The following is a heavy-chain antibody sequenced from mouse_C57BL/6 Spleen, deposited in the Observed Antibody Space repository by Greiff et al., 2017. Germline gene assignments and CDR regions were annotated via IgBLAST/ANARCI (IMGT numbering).Heavy chain of an antibody. V-gene: IGHV1-50*01. CDR3: ARGAYYSNFTFDY. J-gene: IGHJ2*01. D-gene: IGHD2-5*01. CDR1: GYTFTSYW. CDR2: IDPSYSYT. Sequence: QVQLQQPGAELVKPGASVKLSCKASGYTFTSYWMQWVKQRPGQGLEWIGEIDPSYSYTNYNQKFKGKATLTVDTSSSTAYMQLSSLTSEDSAVYYCARGAYYSNFTFDYWGQGTTLTVSS.